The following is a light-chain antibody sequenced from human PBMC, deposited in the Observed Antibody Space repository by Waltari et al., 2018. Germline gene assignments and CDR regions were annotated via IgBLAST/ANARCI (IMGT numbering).Light chain of an antibody. CDR1: QSVSSY. V-gene: IGKV3-11*01. J-gene: IGKJ4*01. CDR3: QQRSNWLT. Sequence: EIVLTQSPATLSLTPGERATLSCRASQSVSSYLAWYQQNPGQAPRLLIDDASNRATGIPARFSGSGSGTDFTLTISSLEPEDFAVYYCQQRSNWLTFGGGTKVEIK. CDR2: DAS.